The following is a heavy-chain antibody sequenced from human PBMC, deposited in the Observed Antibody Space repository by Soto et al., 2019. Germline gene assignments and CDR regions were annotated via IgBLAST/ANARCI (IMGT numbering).Heavy chain of an antibody. CDR3: ARDTHGGNSGPAFDI. V-gene: IGHV4-31*03. J-gene: IGHJ3*02. CDR2: IYYSGST. Sequence: QVQLQESGPGLVKPSQTLSLTCTVSGGSISSVGYYWSWIRQHPGKGLEWIGYIYYSGSTYYNPSLKSRVTISVDTSKNKFSLKLSSVTAADTAVYYCARDTHGGNSGPAFDIWGQGTMVTVSS. D-gene: IGHD2-21*02. CDR1: GGSISSVGYY.